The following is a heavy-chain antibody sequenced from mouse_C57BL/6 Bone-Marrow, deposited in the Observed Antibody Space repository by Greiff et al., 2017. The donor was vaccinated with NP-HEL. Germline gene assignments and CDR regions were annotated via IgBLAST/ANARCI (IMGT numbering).Heavy chain of an antibody. CDR1: GYTFTSYW. J-gene: IGHJ4*01. CDR3: ARGYYGSSPYYAMDY. Sequence: QVQLKQPGAELVKPGASVKLSCKASGYTFTSYWMHWVKQRPGRGLEWIGRIDPNSGGTKYNEKFKSKATLTVDKPSSTAYMQLSSLTSEDSAVYYCARGYYGSSPYYAMDYWGQGTSVTVSS. CDR2: IDPNSGGT. V-gene: IGHV1-72*01. D-gene: IGHD1-1*01.